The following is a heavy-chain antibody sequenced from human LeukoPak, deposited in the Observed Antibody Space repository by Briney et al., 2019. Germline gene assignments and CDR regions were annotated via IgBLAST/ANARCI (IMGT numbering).Heavy chain of an antibody. J-gene: IGHJ4*02. CDR3: ARDKDILTGYYRPVIFDY. Sequence: PGGSLRLSCAASGFTFSSYWMHWVRQAPGKGLVWVSRINSDGSSTSYADSVKGRFTISRDNAKNTLYLQMNSLRAEDTAVYYCARDKDILTGYYRPVIFDYWGQGTLVTVSS. V-gene: IGHV3-74*01. CDR1: GFTFSSYW. CDR2: INSDGSST. D-gene: IGHD3-9*01.